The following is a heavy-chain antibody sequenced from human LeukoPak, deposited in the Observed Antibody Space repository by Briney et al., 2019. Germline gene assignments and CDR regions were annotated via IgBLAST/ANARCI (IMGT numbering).Heavy chain of an antibody. Sequence: GGSLRLSCAVSGFTFSSYWMSWVRQAPGKGLEWVANIKQDGSEKYYVDSVKGRFTISRDNSKNTLYLQMNSLRAEDTAVYYCASTSMVEMATILEAFDIWGQGTMVTVSS. CDR3: ASTSMVEMATILEAFDI. CDR1: GFTFSSYW. CDR2: IKQDGSEK. V-gene: IGHV3-7*01. D-gene: IGHD5-24*01. J-gene: IGHJ3*02.